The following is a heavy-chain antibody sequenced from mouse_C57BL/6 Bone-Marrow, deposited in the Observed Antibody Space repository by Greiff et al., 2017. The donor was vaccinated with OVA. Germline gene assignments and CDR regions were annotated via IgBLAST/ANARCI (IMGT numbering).Heavy chain of an antibody. Sequence: VQLQQSGPELVKPGASVKISCKASGYTFTDYYMNWVKQSHGKSLEWIGDINPNNGGTSYNQKFKGKATLTVDKSSSTAYMELRSLTSEDSAVYYCARGPLYGSLYFDYWGQGTTLTVSS. J-gene: IGHJ2*01. CDR3: ARGPLYGSLYFDY. CDR2: INPNNGGT. CDR1: GYTFTDYY. V-gene: IGHV1-26*01. D-gene: IGHD1-1*01.